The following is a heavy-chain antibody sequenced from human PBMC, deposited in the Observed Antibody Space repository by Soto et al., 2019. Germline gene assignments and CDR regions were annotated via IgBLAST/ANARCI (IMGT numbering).Heavy chain of an antibody. Sequence: ASVKVSCKASGYTFTSYGISWVRQAPGQGLEWMGWISAYNGNTNYAQKLQGRVTMTTDTSTSTAYMELRSLRSDDTAVYYCTRFRGLERRFLELFDYWGQGTLVTVSS. D-gene: IGHD3-3*01. J-gene: IGHJ4*01. CDR1: GYTFTSYG. CDR3: TRFRGLERRFLELFDY. V-gene: IGHV1-18*04. CDR2: ISAYNGNT.